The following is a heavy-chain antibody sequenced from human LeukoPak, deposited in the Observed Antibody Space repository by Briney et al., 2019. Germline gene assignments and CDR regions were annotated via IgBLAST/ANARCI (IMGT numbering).Heavy chain of an antibody. CDR2: MNPNSGNT. J-gene: IGHJ6*03. CDR3: ARGNRRGYCSSTSCRKTYYYYMDV. Sequence: ASVKVSCKASGYTFTSYDINWVRQATGQGLEWMGWMNPNSGNTGYAQKFQGRVTMTRNTSISTAYMELSSLRSEDTAVYYCARGNRRGYCSSTSCRKTYYYYMDVWGKGTTVTVSS. V-gene: IGHV1-8*01. CDR1: GYTFTSYD. D-gene: IGHD2-2*01.